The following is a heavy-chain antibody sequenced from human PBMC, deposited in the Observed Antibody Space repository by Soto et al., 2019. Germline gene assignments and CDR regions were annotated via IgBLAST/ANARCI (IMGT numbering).Heavy chain of an antibody. CDR2: ISAYNGNT. CDR3: ARDLRGTGNFDY. CDR1: GYTFSSYG. J-gene: IGHJ4*02. V-gene: IGHV1-18*01. Sequence: ASVKIACKSSGYTFSSYGISWVRQAPGQGLEWMGWISAYNGNTNYAQKLQGRVTMTTDTSTSTAYMELRSLRSDDTAVYYCARDLRGTGNFDYWGQGTLVTVSS. D-gene: IGHD1-1*01.